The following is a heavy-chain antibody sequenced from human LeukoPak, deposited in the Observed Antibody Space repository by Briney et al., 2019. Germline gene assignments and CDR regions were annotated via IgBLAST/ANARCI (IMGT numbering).Heavy chain of an antibody. CDR2: IYYSGST. Sequence: SQTLSLTCTVSGGSISSGGYYWSWIRQHPGKGLEWIGYIYYSGSTYYNPSLNSRVAISVDTSENQFSLKLSSVTAADTAVYYCARHPGRLFDYWGQGTLVTVSS. CDR3: ARHPGRLFDY. CDR1: GGSISSGGYY. J-gene: IGHJ4*02. V-gene: IGHV4-31*03.